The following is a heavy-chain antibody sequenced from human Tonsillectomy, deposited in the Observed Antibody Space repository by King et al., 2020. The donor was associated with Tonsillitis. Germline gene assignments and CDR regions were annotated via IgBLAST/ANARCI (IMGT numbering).Heavy chain of an antibody. CDR3: ASYDFWSGYSTRNYYHYYMDV. Sequence: VQLVESGAEVKKPGSSVKVSCKASGGTFSNYAISWVRKAPGQGLEWMGGFTPVLGTVTNAQKFQGRVTITADESTSTVYMELSSLRSEDTAVYYCASYDFWSGYSTRNYYHYYMDV. V-gene: IGHV1-69*01. CDR2: FTPVLGTV. J-gene: IGHJ6*03. CDR1: GGTFSNYA. D-gene: IGHD3-3*01.